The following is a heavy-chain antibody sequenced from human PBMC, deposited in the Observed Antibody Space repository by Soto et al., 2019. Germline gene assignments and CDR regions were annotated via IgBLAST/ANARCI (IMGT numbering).Heavy chain of an antibody. J-gene: IGHJ6*02. Sequence: SETLSLTCTVSGDFVSSSRYYWGWIRQPPGKGLEWIGSIYYTGDTFFNPSLKSRVTFSVDPSKNQFSLKLTSLTAADTAVYFCARHKELLLASLSYGLDLWGQGXTVTVSS. CDR1: GDFVSSSRYY. D-gene: IGHD3-22*01. CDR3: ARHKELLLASLSYGLDL. V-gene: IGHV4-39*01. CDR2: IYYTGDT.